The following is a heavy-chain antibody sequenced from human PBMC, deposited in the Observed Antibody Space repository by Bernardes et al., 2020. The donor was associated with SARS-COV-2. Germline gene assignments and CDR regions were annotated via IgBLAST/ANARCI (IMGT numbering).Heavy chain of an antibody. V-gene: IGHV5-51*01. J-gene: IGHJ6*02. Sequence: GSSLKISCKGSGYNFPSNWIGWVRQMPGKGLEWMGIIYPADSDTRYCPSFRGQVTISVDKSISTAYLQWSSLKASDTAMYYCARLNGDYVLGGMDVWGQGTTVTVSS. CDR3: ARLNGDYVLGGMDV. D-gene: IGHD4-17*01. CDR1: GYNFPSNW. CDR2: IYPADSDT.